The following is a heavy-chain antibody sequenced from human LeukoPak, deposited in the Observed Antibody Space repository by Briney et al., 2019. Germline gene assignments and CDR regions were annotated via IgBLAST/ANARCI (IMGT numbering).Heavy chain of an antibody. D-gene: IGHD5-12*01. V-gene: IGHV3-33*01. CDR3: ASDTSGYDHWAYFDY. CDR2: IWYDGTNK. Sequence: GRSLRLSCAASGFTFSSYGMHWVRQAPGKGLEWVAVIWYDGTNKYYADSVKGRFTISRDNSKNTLYLQMNSLRAEDTAVYNCASDTSGYDHWAYFDYWGQGTLVTVSS. CDR1: GFTFSSYG. J-gene: IGHJ4*02.